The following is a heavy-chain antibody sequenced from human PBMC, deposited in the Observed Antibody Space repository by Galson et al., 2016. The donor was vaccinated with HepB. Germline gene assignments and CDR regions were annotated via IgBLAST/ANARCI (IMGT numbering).Heavy chain of an antibody. CDR2: IKQDGSTNA. J-gene: IGHJ4*02. D-gene: IGHD4-17*01. V-gene: IGHV3-7*03. Sequence: SLSLSCAASGFTFRTFWMSWARQAPGTGLEWVANIKQDGSTNAYHADPVKGRFTVSRDNAKRTLFLQMDSLRVDDTAMYFCARDREPETTMPIFDHWGQGVLVTVSS. CDR1: GFTFRTFW. CDR3: ARDREPETTMPIFDH.